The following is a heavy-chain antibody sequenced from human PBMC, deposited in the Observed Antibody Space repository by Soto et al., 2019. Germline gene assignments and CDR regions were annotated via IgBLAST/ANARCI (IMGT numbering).Heavy chain of an antibody. V-gene: IGHV1-69*01. Sequence: QVQLVQSGAEVKKPGSSVKVSCKASGGTFSSYAISWVRQAPGQGLEWMGGSIPIFGTANYAQKFQGRVTITADESTSTAYMELSSLRSEDTAVYYCARGRGYYYDSSGYYSDLYYYYGMDVWGQGTTVTVSS. D-gene: IGHD3-22*01. CDR2: SIPIFGTA. J-gene: IGHJ6*02. CDR1: GGTFSSYA. CDR3: ARGRGYYYDSSGYYSDLYYYYGMDV.